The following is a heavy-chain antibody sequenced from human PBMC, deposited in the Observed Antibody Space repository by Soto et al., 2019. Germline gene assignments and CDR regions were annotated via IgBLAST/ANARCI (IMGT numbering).Heavy chain of an antibody. CDR1: GYTLTNYA. D-gene: IGHD3-3*01. J-gene: IGHJ4*02. V-gene: IGHV1-3*01. CDR2: INAGNGNT. CDR3: ARDGARITIFGVVYYFDH. Sequence: QVQLVQSRAEVKKPGASVKVSCKASGYTLTNYAMHWVRQAPGQRLEWMGWINAGNGNTKYSQKFQGRVTITRDTAATTVYMERSSLRSEDTAVYYCARDGARITIFGVVYYFDHWGQGTLVTVAS.